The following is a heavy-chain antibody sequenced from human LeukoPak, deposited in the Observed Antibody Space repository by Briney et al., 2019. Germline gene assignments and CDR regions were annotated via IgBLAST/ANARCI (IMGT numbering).Heavy chain of an antibody. CDR2: IIPIFGTA. Sequence: VASVTVSCTASGGTFSSYAISWVRQAPGQGLEWMGGIIPIFGTANYAQKFQGRVTITTDESTSTAYMELSSLRSEDTAVYYCAGYSSSLAFDIWGQGTMVTVSS. CDR3: AGYSSSLAFDI. D-gene: IGHD6-6*01. CDR1: GGTFSSYA. V-gene: IGHV1-69*05. J-gene: IGHJ3*02.